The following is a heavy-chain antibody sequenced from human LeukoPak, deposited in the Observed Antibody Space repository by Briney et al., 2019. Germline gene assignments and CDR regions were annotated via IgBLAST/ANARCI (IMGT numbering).Heavy chain of an antibody. CDR1: GFTFSSYA. J-gene: IGHJ4*02. V-gene: IGHV3-23*01. D-gene: IGHD3-10*01. Sequence: PGGSLRLSCAASGFTFSSYAMSWVRQAPGKGLEWVSAISGSGGSTYYADSVKGRFTISRDNSKNTLYLQMNSLRAEDTAVYYCARSGVLLWFGELSPPDYWGQGTLVTVSS. CDR3: ARSGVLLWFGELSPPDY. CDR2: ISGSGGST.